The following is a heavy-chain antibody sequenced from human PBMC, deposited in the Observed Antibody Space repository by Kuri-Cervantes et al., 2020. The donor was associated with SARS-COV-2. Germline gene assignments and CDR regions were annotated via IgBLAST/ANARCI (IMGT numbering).Heavy chain of an antibody. CDR1: GFTFRSYA. CDR2: ISYDGSKK. V-gene: IGHV3-30*04. CDR3: ARARAAFDI. Sequence: GGSLRLSCAASGFTFRSYAMHWVRQAPGKGLEWVAIISYDGSKKYYAESVKGRVTISRDNSKNTLYLQMNSLRAEDTAVYYCARARAAFDIWGQGTMVTVSS. J-gene: IGHJ3*02.